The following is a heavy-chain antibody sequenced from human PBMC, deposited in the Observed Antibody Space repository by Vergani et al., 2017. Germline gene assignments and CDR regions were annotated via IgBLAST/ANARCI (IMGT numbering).Heavy chain of an antibody. CDR2: ISSSSSYI. CDR1: GFTFSSYS. D-gene: IGHD4-11*01. CDR3: TTEITTYYYYYGMDV. Sequence: EVQLVESGGGLVKPGGSLRLSCAASGFTFSSYSMNWVRQAPGKGLEWVSSISSSSSYIYYADSVKGRFTISRDNAKNSLYLQMNSLKTEDTAVYYCTTEITTYYYYYGMDVWGQGTTVTVSS. V-gene: IGHV3-21*03. J-gene: IGHJ6*02.